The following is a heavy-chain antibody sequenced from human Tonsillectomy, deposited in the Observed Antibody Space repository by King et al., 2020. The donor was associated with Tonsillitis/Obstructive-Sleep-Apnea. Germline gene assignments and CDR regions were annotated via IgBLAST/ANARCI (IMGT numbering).Heavy chain of an antibody. V-gene: IGHV3-66*04. CDR3: ARLGPMPWVGGARFDP. J-gene: IGHJ5*02. CDR1: GFSVSSNY. D-gene: IGHD2-21*01. Sequence: VQLVESGGGLVQPGGSLRVSCAASGFSVSSNYMSWVRQAPGKGLEWVSVIYSGGSTYYADSVKGRFTISRDNSKNTLYLQMNSLRAEDTAVYYCARLGPMPWVGGARFDPWGQGTLVTVSS. CDR2: IYSGGST.